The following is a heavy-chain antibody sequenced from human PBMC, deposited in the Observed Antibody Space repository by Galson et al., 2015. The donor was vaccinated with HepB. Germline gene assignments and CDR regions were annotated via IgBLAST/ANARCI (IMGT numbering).Heavy chain of an antibody. CDR1: GGTFSSYA. CDR3: ARLGWREDYYGMDV. J-gene: IGHJ6*02. Sequence: LVKVSCKASGGTFSSYAISWVRQAPGQGLEWMGGIIPIFGTANYAQKFQGRVTITADKSTSTAYMELSSLRSEDTAVYYCARLGWREDYYGMDVWGQGTTVTVSS. D-gene: IGHD6-19*01. CDR2: IIPIFGTA. V-gene: IGHV1-69*06.